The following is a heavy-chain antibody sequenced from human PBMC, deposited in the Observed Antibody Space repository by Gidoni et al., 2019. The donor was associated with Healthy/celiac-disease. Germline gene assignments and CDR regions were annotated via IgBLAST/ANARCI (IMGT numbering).Heavy chain of an antibody. Sequence: QVQLVASGGGVVQPGRSLRLSCEASGFPFSSYAMHWVRQAPGKGLEWVAVISYDGSNKYYADSVKGRFTISRDNSKNTLYLQMNSLRAEDTAVYYCAREVDGYNWDHFDYWGQGTLVTVSS. CDR3: AREVDGYNWDHFDY. D-gene: IGHD5-12*01. V-gene: IGHV3-30*04. CDR2: ISYDGSNK. J-gene: IGHJ4*02. CDR1: GFPFSSYA.